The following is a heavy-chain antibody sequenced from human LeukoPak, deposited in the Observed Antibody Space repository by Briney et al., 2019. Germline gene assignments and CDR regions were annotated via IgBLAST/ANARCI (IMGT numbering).Heavy chain of an antibody. CDR1: GFTFSSYA. Sequence: PGGSLRLSCAASGFTFSSYAMSWVRQAPGKGLVWVSRINSDGSSTSYADSVKGRFTISRDNAKNTLYVQMNSLRAEDTAVYYCASTSSAWSAFDYWGQGTLVTVSS. V-gene: IGHV3-74*01. D-gene: IGHD6-19*01. CDR3: ASTSSAWSAFDY. J-gene: IGHJ4*02. CDR2: INSDGSST.